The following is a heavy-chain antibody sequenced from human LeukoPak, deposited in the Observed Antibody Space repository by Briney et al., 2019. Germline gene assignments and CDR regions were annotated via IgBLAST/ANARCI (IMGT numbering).Heavy chain of an antibody. CDR1: GFSFTNFE. V-gene: IGHV3-48*03. J-gene: IGHJ4*02. CDR2: VSSSGTTT. CDR3: ARDMLGYFDS. Sequence: GGSLRLSCAASGFSFTNFEMNWVRQAPGKGLEWVAYVSSSGTTTYYADPVKGRFTISRDNAKNLLYLQMNSLRAEDTAVYYCARDMLGYFDSWGQGTLVTVSS. D-gene: IGHD2-15*01.